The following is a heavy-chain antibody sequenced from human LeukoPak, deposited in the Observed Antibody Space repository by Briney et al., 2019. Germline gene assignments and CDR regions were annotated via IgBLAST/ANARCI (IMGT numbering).Heavy chain of an antibody. J-gene: IGHJ4*02. Sequence: GGSLRLSCVASGFSLSDYSMSWVRQAPGKGLEWVANIKQDGSEKYYVDSVKARFTISRDNAYNSLNLQMSTLRAEDSAVYYCTTSRTFDYWGQGTLVTVSS. CDR3: TTSRTFDY. V-gene: IGHV3-7*03. CDR2: IKQDGSEK. CDR1: GFSLSDYS. D-gene: IGHD4-11*01.